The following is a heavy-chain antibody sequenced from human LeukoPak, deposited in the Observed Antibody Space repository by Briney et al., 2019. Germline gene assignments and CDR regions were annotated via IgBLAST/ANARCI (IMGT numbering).Heavy chain of an antibody. D-gene: IGHD3-22*01. V-gene: IGHV3-30*02. Sequence: VGSLRLSCAASGFTSSSYGTHWVRQAPRKGLDWVAFIHHDGSNKYYADSVRGRFTISRDNSKNTLYLQMSSLRAEDTAVYYCARDVPYYYESSGYYSLGFDIWGQGTMVTVSS. J-gene: IGHJ3*02. CDR3: ARDVPYYYESSGYYSLGFDI. CDR2: IHHDGSNK. CDR1: GFTSSSYG.